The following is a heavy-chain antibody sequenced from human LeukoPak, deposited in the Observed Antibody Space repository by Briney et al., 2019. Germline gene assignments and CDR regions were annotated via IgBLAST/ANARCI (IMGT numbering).Heavy chain of an antibody. CDR3: ARAGEWLVHFDY. V-gene: IGHV1-46*01. Sequence: ASVKVSCKASVYTFTNYYMHWVRQAPGQGLEWMGIINPSGGSTKYAQKFQGRVTMTRDTSTSTVYMELSSLRSKDTAVYYCARAGEWLVHFDYWGQGTLVTVSS. CDR1: VYTFTNYY. CDR2: INPSGGST. J-gene: IGHJ4*02. D-gene: IGHD6-19*01.